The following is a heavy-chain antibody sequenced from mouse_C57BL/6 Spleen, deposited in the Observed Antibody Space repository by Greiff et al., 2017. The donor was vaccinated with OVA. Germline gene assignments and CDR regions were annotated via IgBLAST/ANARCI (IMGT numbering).Heavy chain of an antibody. J-gene: IGHJ4*01. V-gene: IGHV5-6*01. CDR2: ISSGGSYT. CDR3: ARQNAMDY. CDR1: GFTFSSYG. Sequence: EVQLQQSGGDLVKPGGSLKLSCAASGFTFSSYGMSWVRQTPDKRLEWVATISSGGSYTYYPDSVKGRFTISRDNAKNTLYLQMSSLKSEDTAMYYCARQNAMDYWGQGTSVTVSS.